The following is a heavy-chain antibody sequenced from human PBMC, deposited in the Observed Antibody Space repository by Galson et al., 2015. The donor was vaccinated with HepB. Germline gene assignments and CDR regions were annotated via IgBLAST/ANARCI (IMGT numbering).Heavy chain of an antibody. V-gene: IGHV4-4*02. D-gene: IGHD3-3*01. Sequence: ETLSLTCAVSGGSISGTNWWSWVRQPPGKGLEWIGEIYHSGSTNYNPSLKSRITISVDKSKNQFSLQLTSVTAADTAVYYCVANGYYTLEHWGQGTPVTVSS. CDR2: IYHSGST. CDR1: GGSISGTNW. CDR3: VANGYYTLEH. J-gene: IGHJ4*02.